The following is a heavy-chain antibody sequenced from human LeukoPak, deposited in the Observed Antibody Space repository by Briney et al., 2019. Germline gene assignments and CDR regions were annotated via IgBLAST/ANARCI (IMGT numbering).Heavy chain of an antibody. D-gene: IGHD6-19*01. CDR2: INPNGRGT. Sequence: ASVKVSCKASGYSFTDYYMHWVRQAPRQGLEWMGWINPNGRGTNYAQKFQGRVTMARDTSISTAYMEVSRLRSDDTAVYYCARGAVAEQSEYFQYWGQGTLVTVSS. J-gene: IGHJ1*01. CDR3: ARGAVAEQSEYFQY. V-gene: IGHV1-2*02. CDR1: GYSFTDYY.